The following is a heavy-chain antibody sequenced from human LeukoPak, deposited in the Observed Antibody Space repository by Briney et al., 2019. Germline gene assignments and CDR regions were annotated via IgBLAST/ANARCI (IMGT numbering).Heavy chain of an antibody. CDR1: GFTFSSYW. CDR3: AKVDGYNSGWYDS. CDR2: ISWNSGNI. D-gene: IGHD6-19*01. Sequence: GGSLRLSCAGSGFTFSSYWLHWVRHAPGKGLVWVSGISWNSGNIGYADSVKGRFTISRDNAKNSLYLQMDILKPEDTAFYYCAKVDGYNSGWYDSWGQGTLVTVSS. J-gene: IGHJ5*01. V-gene: IGHV3-9*01.